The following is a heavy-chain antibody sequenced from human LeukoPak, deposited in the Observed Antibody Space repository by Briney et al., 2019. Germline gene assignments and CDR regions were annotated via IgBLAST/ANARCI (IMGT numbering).Heavy chain of an antibody. CDR3: ASDCSSTSCYLDY. Sequence: ASVKVSCKASGYTFTGYYMHWVRQAPGQGLEWMGWINPNSGGTNYAQKFQGRVTMTRDTSISTAYMELRSLRSDDTAVYYCASDCSSTSCYLDYWGQGTLVTVSS. J-gene: IGHJ4*02. CDR2: INPNSGGT. D-gene: IGHD2-2*01. V-gene: IGHV1-2*02. CDR1: GYTFTGYY.